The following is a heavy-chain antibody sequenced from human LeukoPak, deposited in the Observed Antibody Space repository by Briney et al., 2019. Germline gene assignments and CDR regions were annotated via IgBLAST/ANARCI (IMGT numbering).Heavy chain of an antibody. D-gene: IGHD3-22*01. CDR3: AKLKYYYDSPWAFDI. Sequence: PGGSLRLSCAASGFTFSDYYMSWIRQAPGKGLEWVSYISSSGSTIYYADSVKGRFTISRDNAKNSLYLQMNSLRAEDTAVYYCAKLKYYYDSPWAFDIWGQGTMVTVSS. CDR2: ISSSGSTI. J-gene: IGHJ3*02. CDR1: GFTFSDYY. V-gene: IGHV3-11*01.